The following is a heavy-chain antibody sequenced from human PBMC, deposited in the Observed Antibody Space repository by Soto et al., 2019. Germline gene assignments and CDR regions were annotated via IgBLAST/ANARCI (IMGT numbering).Heavy chain of an antibody. J-gene: IGHJ1*01. V-gene: IGHV3-7*01. D-gene: IGHD2-8*02. CDR2: IKEDGSEK. CDR3: ARINTGGYDYFEH. Sequence: GGSLRLSCAASGFTFNGYWMSWVRQAPGKGLEWVANIKEDGSEKDYVDSVKGRFTISRDNAKKSLYLQMNSLRAEDTAMYYCARINTGGYDYFEHWGLVILVTVSS. CDR1: GFTFNGYW.